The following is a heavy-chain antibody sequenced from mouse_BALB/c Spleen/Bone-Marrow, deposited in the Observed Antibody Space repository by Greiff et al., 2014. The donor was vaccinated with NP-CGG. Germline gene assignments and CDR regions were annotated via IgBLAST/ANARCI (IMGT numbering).Heavy chain of an antibody. CDR3: ARYYYGSSSFDY. CDR2: IDPANGNT. D-gene: IGHD1-1*01. J-gene: IGHJ2*01. Sequence: VQLKHSGAELVKPGASVKLSCTASGFNIKDTYMHWVKQRPEQGLEWIGRIDPANGNTKYDPKFQGKATITADTSSNTAYLQLSSLTSEDTAVYYCARYYYGSSSFDYWGQGTTLTVSS. CDR1: GFNIKDTY. V-gene: IGHV14-3*02.